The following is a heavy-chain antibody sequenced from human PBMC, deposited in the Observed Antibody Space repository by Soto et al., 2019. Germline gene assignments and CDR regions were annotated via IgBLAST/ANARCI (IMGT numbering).Heavy chain of an antibody. D-gene: IGHD3-10*01. J-gene: IGHJ6*02. CDR1: GLTFSTYG. V-gene: IGHV3-30*18. CDR3: AKDFKVSGSHYGTLNYYYGMDV. CDR2: ISYDGYLK. Sequence: PGGSLRLSCAASGLTFSTYGMQWVRQAPGKGLEWVAVISYDGYLKYYVDAVKGRFTVARDNSKNTLFLEMNSLRVEDTAVYFCAKDFKVSGSHYGTLNYYYGMDVWGQGTTVTVSS.